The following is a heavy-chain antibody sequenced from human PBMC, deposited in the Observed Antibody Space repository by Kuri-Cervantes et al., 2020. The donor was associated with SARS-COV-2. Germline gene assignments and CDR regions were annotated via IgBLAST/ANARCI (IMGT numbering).Heavy chain of an antibody. Sequence: LSLTCAASGFIFPGSEMNWVRQAPGKGLEWVSYISGSGTTIYHADSLKGRFTISRDNAKNSPYLQMNSLRAEDTAVYYCARADLSDFAFDIWGQGTMVTVSS. CDR2: ISGSGTTI. CDR1: GFIFPGSE. D-gene: IGHD2-21*01. J-gene: IGHJ3*02. V-gene: IGHV3-48*03. CDR3: ARADLSDFAFDI.